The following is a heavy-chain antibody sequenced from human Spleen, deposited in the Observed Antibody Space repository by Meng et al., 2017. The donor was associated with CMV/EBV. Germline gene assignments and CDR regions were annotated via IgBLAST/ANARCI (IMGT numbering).Heavy chain of an antibody. CDR1: GFPFSRYA. CDR2: FRGSVGNT. J-gene: IGHJ5*02. CDR3: AREEAMVGYYTNWFDA. Sequence: GFPFSRYAMSRVRQAPGKGLEWVSSFRGSVGNTYYADSVKGRFTISRDNSGDTLYLQMNSLRAEDTAVYYCAREEAMVGYYTNWFDAWGQGTLVTVSS. D-gene: IGHD5-18*01. V-gene: IGHV3-23*01.